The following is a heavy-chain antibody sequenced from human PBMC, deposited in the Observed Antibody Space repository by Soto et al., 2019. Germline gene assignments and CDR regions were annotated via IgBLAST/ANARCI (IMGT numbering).Heavy chain of an antibody. CDR1: GYTFTSYY. CDR2: INPSGGST. V-gene: IGHV1-46*01. J-gene: IGHJ6*02. D-gene: IGHD3-3*01. Sequence: ASVKVSCKASGYTFTSYYMHWVRQAPGQGLEWMGIINPSGGSTSYAQKFQGRVTMTRDTSTSTVYMELSSLRSEDTAVYYCAREKEERFLEWLLLSGMDVCGQGTTVTVYS. CDR3: AREKEERFLEWLLLSGMDV.